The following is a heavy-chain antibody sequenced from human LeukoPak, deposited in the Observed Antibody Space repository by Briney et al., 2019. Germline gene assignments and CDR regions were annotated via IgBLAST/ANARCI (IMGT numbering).Heavy chain of an antibody. CDR1: GGSFSGYY. J-gene: IGHJ4*02. V-gene: IGHV4-34*01. CDR2: INHSGST. Sequence: SETLSLTCAVYGGSFSGYYWSWLRQPPGKGLEWLGEINHSGSTNYNPSLKRRVTISVDTSKNQFSLKLSSVTAADTAVYYCARGNAYYYDSSGYYWWGQGTLVTVSS. CDR3: ARGNAYYYDSSGYYW. D-gene: IGHD3-22*01.